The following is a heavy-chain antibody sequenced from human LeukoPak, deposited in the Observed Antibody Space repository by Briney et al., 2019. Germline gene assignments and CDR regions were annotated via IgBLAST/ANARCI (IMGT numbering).Heavy chain of an antibody. D-gene: IGHD6-13*01. CDR2: ISWNSGSI. CDR3: ARVIAAAGYFDY. V-gene: IGHV3-9*01. CDR1: GFTFDDYA. J-gene: IGHJ4*02. Sequence: GGSLRLSCAASGFTFDDYAMHWVRQAPGKGLEWVSGISWNSGSIGYADSVKGRFTISRDNAKNSLYLQMNSLRAEDTAVYYCARVIAAAGYFDYWGQGTLVTVSS.